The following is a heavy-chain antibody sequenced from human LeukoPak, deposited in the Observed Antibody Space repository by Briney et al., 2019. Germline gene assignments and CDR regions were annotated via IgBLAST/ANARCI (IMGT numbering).Heavy chain of an antibody. Sequence: SVKVSCKASGGTFSSYAISWVRQAPGQGLEWMGGIIPIFGTANYAQKFQGRVTITADKSTSTAYMELSSLRSEDTAVYYCARAAYYYGSGTNYGMDVWVKGTTVTVSS. CDR1: GGTFSSYA. D-gene: IGHD3-10*01. CDR2: IIPIFGTA. J-gene: IGHJ6*04. CDR3: ARAAYYYGSGTNYGMDV. V-gene: IGHV1-69*06.